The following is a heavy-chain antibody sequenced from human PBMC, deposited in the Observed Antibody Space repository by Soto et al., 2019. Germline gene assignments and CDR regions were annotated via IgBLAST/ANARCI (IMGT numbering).Heavy chain of an antibody. CDR3: ARAPGAFDY. J-gene: IGHJ4*02. CDR1: GYTFTSYY. D-gene: IGHD3-10*01. CDR2: INPSGDST. V-gene: IGHV1-46*01. Sequence: QVQLVQSGAEVKKPGASVKVSCKASGYTFTSYYLHWVRQAPGQGLEWLGIINPSGDSTTYAQKVQGRVTLTRETSTSTVYMELSRLRSEDTAVYYCARAPGAFDYWDQGALVTVSS.